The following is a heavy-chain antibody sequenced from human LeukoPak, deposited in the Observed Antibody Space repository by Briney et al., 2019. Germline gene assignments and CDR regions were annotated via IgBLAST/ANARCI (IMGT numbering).Heavy chain of an antibody. CDR3: ARDSSGYFADYYYYGMDV. CDR2: MNPNSGNT. D-gene: IGHD3-22*01. V-gene: IGHV1-8*01. J-gene: IGHJ6*02. Sequence: ASVKVSCKASGYTFTSYDINWVRQATGQGLEWMGWMNPNSGNTGYAQKFQGRVTMTRNTSISTAYMELSSLRSEDTAVYYCARDSSGYFADYYYYGMDVWGQGTTVTVSS. CDR1: GYTFTSYD.